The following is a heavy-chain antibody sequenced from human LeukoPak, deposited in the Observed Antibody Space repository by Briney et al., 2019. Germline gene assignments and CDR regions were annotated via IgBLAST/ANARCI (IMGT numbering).Heavy chain of an antibody. V-gene: IGHV3-74*01. CDR2: INSDGSTS. Sequence: GGSLRLSCAASGFTVSSYWMHWVRQAPGKGLVWVSSINSDGSTSNYAASVKGRFTISRDNAKNTLYLQMNSLRAEDTAVYYCARVGGYSGCAGLDYWGQGTLVTVSS. CDR3: ARVGGYSGCAGLDY. D-gene: IGHD5-12*01. J-gene: IGHJ4*02. CDR1: GFTVSSYW.